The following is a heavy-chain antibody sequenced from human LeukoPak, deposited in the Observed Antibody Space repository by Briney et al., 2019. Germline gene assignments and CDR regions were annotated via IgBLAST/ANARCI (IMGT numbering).Heavy chain of an antibody. CDR3: ARAPTRITIFGVVVSRPQRWFDP. CDR1: GYTFTSYD. CDR2: MNPNSGNT. J-gene: IGHJ5*02. V-gene: IGHV1-8*01. Sequence: ASVKVSCKASGYTFTSYDINWVRQATGQGLEWMGWMNPNSGNTGYAQKFQGRVTMTRNTSISTAYVELSSLRSEDTAVYYCARAPTRITIFGVVVSRPQRWFDPWGQGTLVTVSS. D-gene: IGHD3-3*01.